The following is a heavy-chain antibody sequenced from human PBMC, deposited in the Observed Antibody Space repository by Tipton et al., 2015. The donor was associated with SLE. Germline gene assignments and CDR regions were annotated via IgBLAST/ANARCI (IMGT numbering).Heavy chain of an antibody. CDR2: INHSGST. CDR3: ARANWGSLYYFDY. D-gene: IGHD7-27*01. V-gene: IGHV4-34*01. CDR1: GGSFSGYY. J-gene: IGHJ4*02. Sequence: TLSLTCAVYGGSFSGYYWSWIRQPPGKGLEWIGEINHSGSTNYNPSLKSRVTISVDTSKNQFSLKLSSVTAADTAVYYCARANWGSLYYFDYWGQGTLVTVSS.